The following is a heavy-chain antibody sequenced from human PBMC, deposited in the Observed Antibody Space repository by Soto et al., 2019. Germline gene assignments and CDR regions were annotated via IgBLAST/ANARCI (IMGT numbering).Heavy chain of an antibody. V-gene: IGHV3-15*07. D-gene: IGHD4-4*01. CDR2: IKSKTDGGTP. CDR1: SFTFTTTW. Sequence: LRLSCEASSFTFTTTWINWVRQAPGKGLEWVGRIKSKTDGGTPDFAAPVRGRFTISRDNAKNTLYLQMNSLRAEDTAVYYCARGNPQPHEYWGQGTLVTVSS. J-gene: IGHJ4*02. CDR3: ARGNPQPHEY.